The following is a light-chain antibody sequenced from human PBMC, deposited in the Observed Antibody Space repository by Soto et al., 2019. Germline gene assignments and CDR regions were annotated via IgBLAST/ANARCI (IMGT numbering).Light chain of an antibody. J-gene: IGKJ4*01. CDR2: AAS. Sequence: DIKMTQSPSSLSASVGDRVTITCRASQSISNYLNWYQQKPGKAPKLLIYAASSLQSGVPSRFSGSGSGTDFTLTISSLQPEDFATYYCQQSYSAPLTFGGGTKVDIK. CDR1: QSISNY. CDR3: QQSYSAPLT. V-gene: IGKV1-39*01.